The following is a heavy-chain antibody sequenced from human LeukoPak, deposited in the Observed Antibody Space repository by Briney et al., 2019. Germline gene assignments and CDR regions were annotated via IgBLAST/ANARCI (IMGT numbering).Heavy chain of an antibody. CDR3: RLRLRYYGSGSPPYYYYYMDV. CDR1: GFSLSTSGMC. V-gene: IGHV2-70*11. Sequence: SGPALVKPTQTLTLTRTFSGFSLSTSGMCVSWIRQPPGKALEWPARIDWDDDKYYSTSLKTRLTISKDTSKNQVVHTVINMDPVDTARAYGRLRLRYYGSGSPPYYYYYMDVWGKGTTVTVSS. CDR2: IDWDDDK. J-gene: IGHJ6*03. D-gene: IGHD3-10*01.